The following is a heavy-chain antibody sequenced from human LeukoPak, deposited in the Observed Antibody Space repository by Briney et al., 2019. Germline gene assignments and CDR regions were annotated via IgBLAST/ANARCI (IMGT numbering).Heavy chain of an antibody. V-gene: IGHV1-8*01. CDR3: ARGFSLQGDYVPDAFDI. D-gene: IGHD4-17*01. CDR2: MNPNSGNT. Sequence: ASVKVSCKASGYTFTSYDINWVRQATGQGLEWMGWMNPNSGNTGYAQKFQGRVTMTRNTSISTAYMELSSLRSEDTAVYYRARGFSLQGDYVPDAFDIWGQGTMVTVSS. CDR1: GYTFTSYD. J-gene: IGHJ3*02.